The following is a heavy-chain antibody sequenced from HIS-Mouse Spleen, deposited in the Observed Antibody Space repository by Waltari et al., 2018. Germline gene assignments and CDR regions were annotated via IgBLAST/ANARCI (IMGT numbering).Heavy chain of an antibody. Sequence: QLQLQESGPGLVKPSETLSLTCTVSGGSISSSSYYWGWIRQPPGKGLEWIGSIYYSGSTDYNPSLKSRVTISVDTSKNQFSLKLSSVTAADTAVYYCASGVVVAATAVHFDYWGQGTLVTVSS. CDR3: ASGVVVAATAVHFDY. D-gene: IGHD2-15*01. V-gene: IGHV4-39*07. J-gene: IGHJ4*02. CDR2: IYYSGST. CDR1: GGSISSSSYY.